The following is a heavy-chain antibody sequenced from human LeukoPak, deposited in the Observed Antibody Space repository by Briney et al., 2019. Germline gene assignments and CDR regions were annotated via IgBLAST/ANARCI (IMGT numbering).Heavy chain of an antibody. D-gene: IGHD3-3*01. J-gene: IGHJ4*02. CDR1: GGTFSSYA. CDR2: IIPIFGTA. CDR3: ARGGRVLWSGYFYYFDY. V-gene: IGHV1-69*05. Sequence: SVKVSCKASGGTFSSYAISWVRQAPGQGLEWMGGIIPIFGTANYAQKFQGRVTITTDESTSTAYMELSSLRSEDTAVYYCARGGRVLWSGYFYYFDYWGQGTLVTVSS.